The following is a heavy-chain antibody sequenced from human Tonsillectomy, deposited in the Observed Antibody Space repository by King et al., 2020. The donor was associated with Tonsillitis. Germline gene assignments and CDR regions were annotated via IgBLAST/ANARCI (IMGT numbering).Heavy chain of an antibody. J-gene: IGHJ4*02. D-gene: IGHD3-16*01. CDR3: ARDPNLKYIGAEYYFDY. CDR1: GFTFSTYW. Sequence: VQLVESGGGLVQPGGSLRLSCAASGFTFSTYWMNWVRQAPGKGLEWVANINLDGSEKHFVDSVKGRFTISRDNAKNSLYLQMNSLRAEDTAVYYCARDPNLKYIGAEYYFDYWGQGTLVTVSS. V-gene: IGHV3-7*03. CDR2: INLDGSEK.